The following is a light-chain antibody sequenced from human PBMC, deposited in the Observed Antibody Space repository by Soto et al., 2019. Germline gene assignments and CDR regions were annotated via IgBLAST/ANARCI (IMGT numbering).Light chain of an antibody. CDR2: AAS. Sequence: DIQMTQSPSSLSASVGDRVTITCRASQSISSYLNWYQQKPGKAPKLLIYAASSLQSGVPSRFSGSGSVTDFTLTISSLQPEDFATYYCQQSYSTPPEKTFGQGTKLEIK. CDR1: QSISSY. CDR3: QQSYSTPPEKT. V-gene: IGKV1-39*01. J-gene: IGKJ2*01.